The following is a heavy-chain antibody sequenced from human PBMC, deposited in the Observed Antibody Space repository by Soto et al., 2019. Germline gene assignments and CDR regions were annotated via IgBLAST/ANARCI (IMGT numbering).Heavy chain of an antibody. J-gene: IGHJ5*02. D-gene: IGHD2-15*01. CDR1: GYSFRTHG. V-gene: IGHV1-18*01. CDR2: ISTYDDKT. Sequence: QVQLVQSGAEVKTPGASVKVSCRAPGYSFRTHGISWVRQAPGQGLEWMGWISTYDDKTNFPQKFQGRITMTTDTSTITDYMELRTLRSDDTAVYFCASDLGYCNSSGCFRNWFDPWGQGTRVTVSS. CDR3: ASDLGYCNSSGCFRNWFDP.